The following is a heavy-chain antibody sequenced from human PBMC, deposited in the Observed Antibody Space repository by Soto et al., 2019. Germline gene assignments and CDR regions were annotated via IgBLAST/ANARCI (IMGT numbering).Heavy chain of an antibody. D-gene: IGHD1-20*01. Sequence: HGGSLRLSCESSGFTFSSYPMHWVRQAPGKGLEWVTVISYDGGNQYYADSVKGRFTISRDNSKDTLYLQMHSLRSDDTAVYFCARGPITQTSFIDHWGQGTLVTVSS. J-gene: IGHJ4*02. CDR3: ARGPITQTSFIDH. CDR1: GFTFSSYP. CDR2: ISYDGGNQ. V-gene: IGHV3-30-3*01.